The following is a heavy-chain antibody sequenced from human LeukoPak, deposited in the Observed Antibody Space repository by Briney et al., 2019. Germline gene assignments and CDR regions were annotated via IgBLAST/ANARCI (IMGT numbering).Heavy chain of an antibody. CDR3: ARAHPNYYYMDV. J-gene: IGHJ6*03. Sequence: GGSLRLSCAAPGFTFSSYDMHWVRQATGKGLEWVSAIGTAGDTYYPGSVKGRFTISRENAKNSLYLQMNSLRAGDTAVYYCARAHPNYYYMDVWGKGTTVTVSS. CDR2: IGTAGDT. CDR1: GFTFSSYD. V-gene: IGHV3-13*01.